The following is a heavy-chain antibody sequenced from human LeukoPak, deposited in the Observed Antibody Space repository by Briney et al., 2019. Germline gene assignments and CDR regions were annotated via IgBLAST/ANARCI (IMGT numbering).Heavy chain of an antibody. CDR3: ARGRGQLRSRFDY. CDR1: GGSFSGYY. Sequence: SETLSLTCAVYGGSFSGYYWSWIRQPPGKGLEWIGEINHSGSTNYNPSLKSRVTISVDTSKNQFSLKLSSVTAADTAVYYCARGRGQLRSRFDYWGQGTLVTVSS. V-gene: IGHV4-34*01. J-gene: IGHJ4*02. CDR2: INHSGST. D-gene: IGHD3-3*01.